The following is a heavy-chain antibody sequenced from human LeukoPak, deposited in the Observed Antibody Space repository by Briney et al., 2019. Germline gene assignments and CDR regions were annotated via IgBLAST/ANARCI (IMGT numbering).Heavy chain of an antibody. D-gene: IGHD6-13*01. V-gene: IGHV4-61*02. Sequence: SETLSLTCTVSGGSISSGSYYWSWIRQPAGKGLEWIGRIYTSGSTNYNPSLNSRVTISVDTSKNQFSLKLSSVTVADTAVYYCARGIAGPDAFDIWGQGTMVTVSS. CDR1: GGSISSGSYY. J-gene: IGHJ3*02. CDR3: ARGIAGPDAFDI. CDR2: IYTSGST.